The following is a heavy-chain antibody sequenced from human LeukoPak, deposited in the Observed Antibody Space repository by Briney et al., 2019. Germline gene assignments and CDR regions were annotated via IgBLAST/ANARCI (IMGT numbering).Heavy chain of an antibody. V-gene: IGHV4-59*01. J-gene: IGHJ3*02. Sequence: SETLSLTCTVSGGSISSYYWSWIRQPPGKGLEWIGYIYYSGSTNYNPSLKSRVTISVDTSKNQFSLKPSSVTAADTAVYYCARDPQLKAFDIWGQGTMVTVSS. CDR1: GGSISSYY. CDR2: IYYSGST. CDR3: ARDPQLKAFDI.